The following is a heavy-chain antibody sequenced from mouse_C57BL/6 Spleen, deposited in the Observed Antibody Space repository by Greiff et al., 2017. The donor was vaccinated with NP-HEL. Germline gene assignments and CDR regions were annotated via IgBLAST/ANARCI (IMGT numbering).Heavy chain of an antibody. Sequence: QVQLKESGPELVKPGASVKISCKASGYAFSSSWMNWVKQRPGKGLEWIGRIYPGDGDTNYNGKFKGKATLTADKSSSTAYMQLSSRTSEDSAVYFCARKATTVVASYYFDYWGQGTTLTVSS. CDR3: ARKATTVVASYYFDY. D-gene: IGHD1-1*01. CDR1: GYAFSSSW. J-gene: IGHJ2*01. CDR2: IYPGDGDT. V-gene: IGHV1-82*01.